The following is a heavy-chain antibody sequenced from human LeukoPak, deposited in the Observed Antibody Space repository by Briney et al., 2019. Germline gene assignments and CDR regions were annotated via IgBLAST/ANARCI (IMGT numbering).Heavy chain of an antibody. J-gene: IGHJ4*02. CDR3: VRAGYTYGFDY. D-gene: IGHD5-18*01. Sequence: TGGSLRLSCAASGFTFSTFWMTWVRQGPGKGLEWVANINPVGSDKYYVDSLKGRFTISRDNDKNSMYLQMDSLRAEDTAAYYCVRAGYTYGFDYWGQGIVVTVSS. V-gene: IGHV3-7*04. CDR2: INPVGSDK. CDR1: GFTFSTFW.